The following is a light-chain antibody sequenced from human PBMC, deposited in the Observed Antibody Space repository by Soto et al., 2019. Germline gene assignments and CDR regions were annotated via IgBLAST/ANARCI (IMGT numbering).Light chain of an antibody. CDR3: SSYTSSSTLLWV. CDR1: NIGSKS. Sequence: SYELTQPPSVSVAPGQTARITCGGNNIGSKSVHWYQQKPGQAPVLVVYDDSDRPSGIPERFSGSKSGNTASLTISGLQAEDEADYYCSSYTSSSTLLWVFGGGTKLTVL. CDR2: DDS. V-gene: IGLV3-21*02. J-gene: IGLJ3*02.